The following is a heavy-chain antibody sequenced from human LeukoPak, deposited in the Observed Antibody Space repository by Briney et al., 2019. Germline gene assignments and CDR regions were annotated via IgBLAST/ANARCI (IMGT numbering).Heavy chain of an antibody. CDR3: ARECAAGGDCYQGAFDI. J-gene: IGHJ3*02. D-gene: IGHD2-21*02. CDR2: INSDGSST. Sequence: RGGSLRLSCAITGFTFNTYAMHWVRQAPGKGLVWVSRINSDGSSTSYADSVKGRFTISRDNAKNTLYLQMNSLRAEDTAVYYCARECAAGGDCYQGAFDIWGQGTMVTVSS. V-gene: IGHV3-74*01. CDR1: GFTFNTYA.